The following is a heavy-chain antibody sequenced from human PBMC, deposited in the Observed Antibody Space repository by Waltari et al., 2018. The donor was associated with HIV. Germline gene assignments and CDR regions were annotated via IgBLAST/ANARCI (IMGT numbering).Heavy chain of an antibody. J-gene: IGHJ4*02. V-gene: IGHV3-7*01. Sequence: EVQLVESGGGLVQPGGSLRLSCAASGFTFSSYWMTWVRQAPGEGVEGVANRKQEGSEKSYVDSVKCRFTSSRDNAKNSLYLQMNSRRADDTAVYYCARARHNSGSYYPHFDYWGQGILVTVSS. CDR1: GFTFSSYW. CDR2: RKQEGSEK. D-gene: IGHD1-26*01. CDR3: ARARHNSGSYYPHFDY.